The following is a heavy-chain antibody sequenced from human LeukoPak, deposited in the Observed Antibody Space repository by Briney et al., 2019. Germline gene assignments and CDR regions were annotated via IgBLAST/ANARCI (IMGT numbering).Heavy chain of an antibody. J-gene: IGHJ6*02. Sequence: ASVKVSCKASGYTFISYDINWVRQATEQGLEWMGWMNPNSGNTGYAQKFQGRVTMTRNTSISTAYMELSSLRSEDTAVYYCARGLRFLEWLLSRNYYYYGMDVWGQGTTVTVSS. CDR3: ARGLRFLEWLLSRNYYYYGMDV. CDR1: GYTFISYD. D-gene: IGHD3-3*01. CDR2: MNPNSGNT. V-gene: IGHV1-8*01.